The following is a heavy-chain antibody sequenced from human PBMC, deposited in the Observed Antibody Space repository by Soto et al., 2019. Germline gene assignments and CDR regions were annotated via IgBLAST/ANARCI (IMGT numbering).Heavy chain of an antibody. CDR1: GGSFSGYY. Sequence: SETLSLTCAVYGGSFSGYYWSWIRQPPGKGLEWIGEINHSGSTNYNPSLKSRVTISVDTSKNQFSLKLSSVTAADTAVYYCATRGGVVVTAISDWGQGTLVTVSS. CDR2: INHSGST. V-gene: IGHV4-34*01. J-gene: IGHJ4*02. D-gene: IGHD2-21*02. CDR3: ATRGGVVVTAISD.